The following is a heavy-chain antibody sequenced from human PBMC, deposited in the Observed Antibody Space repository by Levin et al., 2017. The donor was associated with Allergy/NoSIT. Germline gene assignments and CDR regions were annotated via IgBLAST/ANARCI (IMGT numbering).Heavy chain of an antibody. J-gene: IGHJ4*02. Sequence: AGGSLRLSCAASGFTFSSYAMSWVRQAPGKGLEWVSAISGSDASTYYADSVKGRFTISRDNSKNTLYLQMNSLRAEDTAVYYCAKDTSFIAAAGTDYWGQGTLVTVSS. CDR3: AKDTSFIAAAGTDY. CDR2: ISGSDAST. D-gene: IGHD6-13*01. CDR1: GFTFSSYA. V-gene: IGHV3-23*01.